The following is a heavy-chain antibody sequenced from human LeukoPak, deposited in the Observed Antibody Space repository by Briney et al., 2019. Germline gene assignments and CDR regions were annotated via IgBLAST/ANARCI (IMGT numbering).Heavy chain of an antibody. V-gene: IGHV3-53*05. Sequence: GGSLRLSCAASGFTVSSNYMSWVRQAPGKGLEWVSVIYSGGSTYYADSVKGRFTISRDNSKNTLYLQMNSLRAEDTAVYYCATPKRHSSGWIEAFDYWGQGTLVTVSS. J-gene: IGHJ4*02. CDR2: IYSGGST. CDR3: ATPKRHSSGWIEAFDY. CDR1: GFTVSSNY. D-gene: IGHD6-19*01.